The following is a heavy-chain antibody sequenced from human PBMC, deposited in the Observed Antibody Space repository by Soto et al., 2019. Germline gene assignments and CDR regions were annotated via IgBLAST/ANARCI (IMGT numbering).Heavy chain of an antibody. V-gene: IGHV3-11*01. Sequence: GGSLRLSCAASGFTFSDYYMSWIRQAPGKGLEWVSYISSSGSTIYYADSVKGRFTISRDNAKNSLYLQMNSLRAEDTAVYYCARDSLEWLRFHYFDYWGQGTLVTVSS. CDR3: ARDSLEWLRFHYFDY. J-gene: IGHJ4*02. D-gene: IGHD5-12*01. CDR2: ISSSGSTI. CDR1: GFTFSDYY.